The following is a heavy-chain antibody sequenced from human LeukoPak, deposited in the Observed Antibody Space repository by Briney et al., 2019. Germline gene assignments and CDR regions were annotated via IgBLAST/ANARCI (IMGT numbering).Heavy chain of an antibody. CDR1: GFTFSSYA. J-gene: IGHJ6*04. CDR3: ARVACLQSLYYGRDV. V-gene: IGHV3-30-3*01. CDR2: ISYDGSNK. D-gene: IGHD5-24*01. Sequence: PGRSLRLSCAASGFTFSSYAMHWVRQAPGKGLEWVAVISYDGSNKYYADSVKGRFTISRDNSKNTLYLQMNSLRAEDTAVYYWARVACLQSLYYGRDVGGKGPTATVPS.